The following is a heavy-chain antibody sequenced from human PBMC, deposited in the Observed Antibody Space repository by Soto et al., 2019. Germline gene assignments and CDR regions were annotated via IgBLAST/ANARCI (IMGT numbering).Heavy chain of an antibody. CDR1: GGSISSSSYY. D-gene: IGHD3-3*01. J-gene: IGHJ5*02. V-gene: IGHV4-39*01. CDR3: ARHRFTSDELTIFGVVIRSWFDP. CDR2: IYYSGST. Sequence: SETLSLTCTVSGGSISSSSYYWGWIRQPPGKGLEWIGSIYYSGSTYYNPSLKSRVTISVDTSKNQFSLKLSSVTAADTAVYYCARHRFTSDELTIFGVVIRSWFDPWGQGTLVTVSS.